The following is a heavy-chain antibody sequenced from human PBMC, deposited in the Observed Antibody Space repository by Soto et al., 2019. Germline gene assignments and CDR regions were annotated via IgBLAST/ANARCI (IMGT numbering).Heavy chain of an antibody. Sequence: SETLSRTCAVAGGSISCTNWWSWVRQPPGKGLEWMGYIYYSGRTNYNPSLKSRATISVDTYKTQFSMKMRSVNAADTAVYYCARGPRYNWNQLRDDAFDLWGQGTMVT. J-gene: IGHJ3*01. V-gene: IGHV4-4*02. D-gene: IGHD1-20*01. CDR3: ARGPRYNWNQLRDDAFDL. CDR2: IYYSGRT. CDR1: GGSISCTNW.